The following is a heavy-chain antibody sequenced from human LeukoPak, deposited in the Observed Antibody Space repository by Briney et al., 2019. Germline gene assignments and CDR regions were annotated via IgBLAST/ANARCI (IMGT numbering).Heavy chain of an antibody. CDR2: IYPSDSET. CDR1: GYSFTNYW. Sequence: GESLKISCRGSGYSFTNYWIGWLRQMPGKGLEWMGIIYPSDSETRYSPSFQGQVTISADKSISTAYLQWSSLKASDTAMYYCARQDIVAETSFDYWGQGTLVTVSS. V-gene: IGHV5-51*01. D-gene: IGHD5-12*01. CDR3: ARQDIVAETSFDY. J-gene: IGHJ4*02.